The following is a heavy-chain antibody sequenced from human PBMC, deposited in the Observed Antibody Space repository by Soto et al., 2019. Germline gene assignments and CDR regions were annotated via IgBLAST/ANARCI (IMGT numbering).Heavy chain of an antibody. J-gene: IGHJ5*01. CDR1: GFTFNNYA. Sequence: GGSLRLSCTTSGFTFNNYARTWVRQAPGRGLEGVSGITASGGRTYYADSVKGRFTISRDNSKSTLYLQMNSLRADDTAVYYCAKDTRYADYVRWFDSWGQGTLVTVSS. V-gene: IGHV3-23*01. CDR2: ITASGGRT. CDR3: AKDTRYADYVRWFDS. D-gene: IGHD4-17*01.